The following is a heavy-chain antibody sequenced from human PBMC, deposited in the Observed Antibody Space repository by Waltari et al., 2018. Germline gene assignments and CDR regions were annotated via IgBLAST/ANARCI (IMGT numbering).Heavy chain of an antibody. CDR1: GGTFSNYA. D-gene: IGHD6-19*01. CDR2: IIPMFGKT. V-gene: IGHV1-69*05. CDR3: VYKGYISGRRNLDY. J-gene: IGHJ4*02. Sequence: VQLVQSGAGVKKPGSSVKVSCKAAGGTFSNYAISWVRQAPGQGLEWVGGIIPMFGKTNYTQKFQGRVTITTDESTSTAFMELSSLRSEDTAVYYCVYKGYISGRRNLDYWGQGTLVTVSS.